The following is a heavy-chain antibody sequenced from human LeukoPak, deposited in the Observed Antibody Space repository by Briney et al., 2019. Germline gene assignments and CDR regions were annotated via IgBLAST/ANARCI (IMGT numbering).Heavy chain of an antibody. Sequence: PSETLSLTCTVSGGSISSGGYYWSWIRQPPGKGLEWIGYIYHSGSTYYNPSLKSRVTISVDRSKNQFSLKLSSVTAADTAVYYCARDQSVVVPAASFDYWGQGTLVTVSS. J-gene: IGHJ4*02. CDR3: ARDQSVVVPAASFDY. CDR2: IYHSGST. CDR1: GGSISSGGYY. D-gene: IGHD2-2*01. V-gene: IGHV4-30-2*01.